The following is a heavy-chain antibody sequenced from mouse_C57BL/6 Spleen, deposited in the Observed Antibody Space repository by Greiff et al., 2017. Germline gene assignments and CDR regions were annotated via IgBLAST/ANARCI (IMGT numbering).Heavy chain of an antibody. Sequence: QVQLQQSGAELVKPGASVKISCKASGYAFSSYWMNWVKQRPGKGLAWIGQIYPGDGDTNYNGKFKGQATLTADKSSSTAYMQLSSLTSEDSAVYFCARRGYSAMDYWGQGTSVTVSS. CDR3: ARRGYSAMDY. V-gene: IGHV1-80*01. CDR1: GYAFSSYW. D-gene: IGHD2-12*01. CDR2: IYPGDGDT. J-gene: IGHJ4*01.